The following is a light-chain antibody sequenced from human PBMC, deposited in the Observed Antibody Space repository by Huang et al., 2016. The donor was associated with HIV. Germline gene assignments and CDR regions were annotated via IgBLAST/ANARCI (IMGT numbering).Light chain of an antibody. CDR1: QSISNS. V-gene: IGKV1-5*03. CDR2: KAS. J-gene: IGKJ1*01. Sequence: DIQMTQSPSTLSASVGDRVTIPCQASQSISNSLAWYQQKAGKAPKLLIYKASTLQSGVPSRFSGSGSGTKFTLTISSLQPDDFATYYCQQYNSYPGTFGQGTTVEIK. CDR3: QQYNSYPGT.